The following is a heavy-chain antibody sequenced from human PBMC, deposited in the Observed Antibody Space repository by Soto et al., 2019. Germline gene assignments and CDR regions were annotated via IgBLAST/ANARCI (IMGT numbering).Heavy chain of an antibody. J-gene: IGHJ6*02. D-gene: IGHD3-10*01. CDR1: GYIFTNYD. CDR3: ARFGSAPYYYYGVDV. V-gene: IGHV1-18*01. CDR2: VSGYNGNT. Sequence: QVQLVQSETEVKKPGASVKVSCKASGYIFTNYDSNWVRQAPGQGLEWMGWVSGYNGNTKYAQKFQDRVTMTTDTSTSTVYMELRSLRSDDTAVYYCARFGSAPYYYYGVDVWGQGTTVFVSS.